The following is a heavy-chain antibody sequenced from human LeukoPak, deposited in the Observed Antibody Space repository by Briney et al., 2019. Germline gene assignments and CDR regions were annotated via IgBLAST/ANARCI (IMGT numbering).Heavy chain of an antibody. J-gene: IGHJ4*02. Sequence: PGGSLRLSCAASGFTFSSYDMNWVRQAPGKGLEWVSYISSGVSSIHYADSVKGRFTISRDNAKNSLYLQMNSLRAEDTALYYCARGYSYDFDYWGQGTLVTVSS. D-gene: IGHD5-18*01. V-gene: IGHV3-48*03. CDR2: ISSGVSSI. CDR3: ARGYSYDFDY. CDR1: GFTFSSYD.